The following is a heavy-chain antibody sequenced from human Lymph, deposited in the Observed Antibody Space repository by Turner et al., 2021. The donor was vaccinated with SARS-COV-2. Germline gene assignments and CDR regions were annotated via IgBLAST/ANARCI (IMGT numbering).Heavy chain of an antibody. CDR2: IIPILGIE. D-gene: IGHD1-26*01. CDR1: GGTFSSYA. J-gene: IGHJ5*02. Sequence: QVQLVQSGAEVKKPGSSVKVSCKASGGTFSSYAISWVRQAPGQGLEWMGRIIPILGIENYAQKFQGRVTITADKSTSTAYMELSSLRSEDTAVYYCARGRLDSYSGGYYSWFDPWGQGTLVTVSS. V-gene: IGHV1-69*04. CDR3: ARGRLDSYSGGYYSWFDP.